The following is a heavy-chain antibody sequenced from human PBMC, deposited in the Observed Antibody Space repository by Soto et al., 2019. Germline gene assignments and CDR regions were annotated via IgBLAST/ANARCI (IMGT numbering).Heavy chain of an antibody. V-gene: IGHV1-69*02. CDR2: IIPILGIA. J-gene: IGHJ4*02. CDR1: GGTFSSYT. Sequence: SSVKVSCKASGGTFSSYTISWGRQAPGQGLEWMGRIIPILGIANYAQKFQGRVTITADKSTSTAYMELSSLRSEDTAVYYCARGLKYGSGSYYFDYWGQGTLVTVSS. CDR3: ARGLKYGSGSYYFDY. D-gene: IGHD3-10*01.